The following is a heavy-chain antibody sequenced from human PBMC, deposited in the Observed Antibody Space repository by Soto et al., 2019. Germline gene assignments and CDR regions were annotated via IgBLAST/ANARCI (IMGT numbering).Heavy chain of an antibody. J-gene: IGHJ4*02. CDR3: ARHSGSGSYGI. CDR1: GGSISSYY. V-gene: IGHV4-59*08. Sequence: SETLSLTCTVSGGSISSYYWSWIRQPPGKGLEWIGYIYYSGSTNYNPSLKSRVTISVDTSKNQFSLKLSSVTAADTAVYYCARHSGSGSYGIWGQGTLVTVSS. CDR2: IYYSGST. D-gene: IGHD3-10*01.